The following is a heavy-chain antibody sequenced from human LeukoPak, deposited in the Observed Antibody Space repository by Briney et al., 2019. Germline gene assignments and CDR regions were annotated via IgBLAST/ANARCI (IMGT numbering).Heavy chain of an antibody. CDR3: AGEEGIAAAAAIHYYGMDV. Sequence: ASVKVSCKASGGTFSSYAISWERQAPGQGLEWMGRIIPIPGIANYAQKFQGRVTITADKSTSTAYMELSSLRSEDTAVYYCAGEEGIAAAAAIHYYGMDVWGQGTTVTVSS. D-gene: IGHD6-13*01. J-gene: IGHJ6*02. V-gene: IGHV1-69*04. CDR1: GGTFSSYA. CDR2: IIPIPGIA.